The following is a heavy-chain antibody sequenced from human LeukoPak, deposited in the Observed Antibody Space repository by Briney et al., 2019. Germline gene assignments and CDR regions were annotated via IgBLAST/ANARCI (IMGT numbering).Heavy chain of an antibody. CDR3: AKQYIVTTWYWFGS. V-gene: IGHV3-23*01. J-gene: IGHJ5*01. CDR2: ISPGGEET. Sequence: GGSLRLSCSASGFTFSSFAMNWVRQAPGKGLEWVSSISPGGEETYYADSVEGRFTISRDNSKNTLSLQMNSLRAEDTAVYYCAKQYIVTTWYWFGSWGQGALVTVSS. D-gene: IGHD4-17*01. CDR1: GFTFSSFA.